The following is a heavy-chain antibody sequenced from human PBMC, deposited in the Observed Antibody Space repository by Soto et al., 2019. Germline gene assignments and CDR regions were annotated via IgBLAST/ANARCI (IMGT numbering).Heavy chain of an antibody. Sequence: GGSLRLSCTASGFIFSSYEMSWVRQAPGKGLEWVSYISSSGSTIYYADSVKGRFTISRDNAKNSLYLQMNSLRAEDTAVYYCARGPSPGYGANCYYFDYWGQGTLVTVSS. CDR3: ARGPSPGYGANCYYFDY. CDR1: GFIFSSYE. CDR2: ISSSGSTI. J-gene: IGHJ4*02. D-gene: IGHD4-17*01. V-gene: IGHV3-48*03.